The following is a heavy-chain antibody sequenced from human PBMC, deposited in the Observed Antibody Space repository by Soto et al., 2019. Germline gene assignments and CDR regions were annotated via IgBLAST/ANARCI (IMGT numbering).Heavy chain of an antibody. J-gene: IGHJ1*01. CDR1: GGSVNTSSYY. Sequence: SETLSLTFSVSGGSVNTSSYYWGWIRQPPGKGQEWIGTIFYSGNTYYNPSLKSRVTISVDTSKNQFSLKLRSVTAADTAVYYWASHVDASDSIAWYLKFGNSQHWGRGTLVPVSA. V-gene: IGHV4-39*01. CDR2: IFYSGNT. CDR3: ASHVDASDSIAWYLKFGNSQH. D-gene: IGHD6-19*01.